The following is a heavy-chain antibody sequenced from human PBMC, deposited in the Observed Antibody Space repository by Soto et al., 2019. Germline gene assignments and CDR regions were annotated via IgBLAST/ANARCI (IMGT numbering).Heavy chain of an antibody. CDR1: GFSLSTSGVG. Sequence: QITLKESGPTLVKPTQTLTLTCTFSGFSLSTSGVGVGWIRQPPGKALEWLALIYWDDDKRYSTSLKNSLTITKDTAITKLVPTMTTMDPVDTATYYCAHIVVVTALFDYWGQGTLVTVAS. J-gene: IGHJ4*02. V-gene: IGHV2-5*02. D-gene: IGHD2-21*02. CDR2: IYWDDDK. CDR3: AHIVVVTALFDY.